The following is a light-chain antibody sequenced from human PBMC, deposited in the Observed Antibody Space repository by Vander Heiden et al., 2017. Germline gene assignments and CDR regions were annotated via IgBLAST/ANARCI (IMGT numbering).Light chain of an antibody. Sequence: DIQMTQSPSSLSASVGDRVTITCRESQSISNYLNWYQQKPGKAPKLLIYAASSLQSGVPSRFSGSGSGTDFTLTISSLQPEDFATYYCQQSYSTPWTFGQGTKVEV. V-gene: IGKV1-39*01. CDR3: QQSYSTPWT. CDR1: QSISNY. CDR2: AAS. J-gene: IGKJ1*01.